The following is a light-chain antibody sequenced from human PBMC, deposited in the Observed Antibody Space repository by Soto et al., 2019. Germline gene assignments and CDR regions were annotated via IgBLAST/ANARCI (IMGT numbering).Light chain of an antibody. J-gene: IGLJ2*01. CDR2: EGS. CDR1: SSDVGSYNL. V-gene: IGLV2-23*03. Sequence: QSALTQPASVSGSPGQSITISCTGTSSDVGSYNLVSWYQQHPGKAPKLMIYEGSNRPSGVSDRFSGSKSGNTASLTISGLQAEDEADYYCCSYAGRSTFVVFGGGTKLTVL. CDR3: CSYAGRSTFVV.